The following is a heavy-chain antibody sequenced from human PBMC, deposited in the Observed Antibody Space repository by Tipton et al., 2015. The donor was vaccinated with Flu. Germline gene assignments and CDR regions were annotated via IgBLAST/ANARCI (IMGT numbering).Heavy chain of an antibody. Sequence: QLVQSGAEVKKPGASVKVSCKASGYTFTGYYMHWVRQAPGQGLEWMGWINPNSGGTNYAQKFQGRVTMTRDTSISTAYMELSRLGSDDTAVYYWARDAFVASVWGSYGGGGMDVWGQGTTVTVSS. D-gene: IGHD3-16*01. V-gene: IGHV1-2*02. CDR1: GYTFTGYY. CDR3: ARDAFVASVWGSYGGGGMDV. CDR2: INPNSGGT. J-gene: IGHJ6*02.